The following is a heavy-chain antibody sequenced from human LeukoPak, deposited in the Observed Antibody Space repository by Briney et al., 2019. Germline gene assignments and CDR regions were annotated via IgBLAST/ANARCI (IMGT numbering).Heavy chain of an antibody. CDR2: IYDSGGT. CDR3: AKGILVGATGYSFDY. CDR1: GGSVSSGRYY. D-gene: IGHD1-26*01. V-gene: IGHV4-61*01. Sequence: SETLSLTCTVSGGSVSSGRYYWTWIRQPPGKGLEWIGYIYDSGGTNYNPSLKSRVTISIDTSKNQFSLKLNSVTAADTAVYYCAKGILVGATGYSFDYWGQGTLVTVSA. J-gene: IGHJ4*02.